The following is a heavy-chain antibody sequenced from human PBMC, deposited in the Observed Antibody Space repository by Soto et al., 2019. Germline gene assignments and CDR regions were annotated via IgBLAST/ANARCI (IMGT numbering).Heavy chain of an antibody. J-gene: IGHJ4*02. V-gene: IGHV1-8*02. CDR2: MNPNSGNT. CDR1: GGTFSSYA. D-gene: IGHD4-17*01. CDR3: ARRYGGTLDY. Sequence: ASVKVSCKASGGTFSSYAISWVRQATGQGLEWMGWMNPNSGNTGYAQKFQGRVTMTRNTSISTAYMELSSLRSEDTAVYYCARRYGGTLDYWGQGTLVTVSS.